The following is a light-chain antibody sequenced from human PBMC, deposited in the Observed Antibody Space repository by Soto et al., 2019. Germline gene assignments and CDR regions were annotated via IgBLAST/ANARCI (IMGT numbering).Light chain of an antibody. Sequence: EIVLTQSPATLSLSPGERATLSCRASQSVSSYLAWYQQKPGQAPRLLIYDASNRATGITARCSGSGSGTGFTLTISSLEPEDFAVYYCQQRSIWPQTFGQGTKLEIK. V-gene: IGKV3-11*01. CDR1: QSVSSY. CDR3: QQRSIWPQT. CDR2: DAS. J-gene: IGKJ2*01.